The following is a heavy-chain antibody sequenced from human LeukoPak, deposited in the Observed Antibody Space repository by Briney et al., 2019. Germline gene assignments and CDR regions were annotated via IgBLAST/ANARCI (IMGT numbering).Heavy chain of an antibody. CDR3: ARAQYYDILTGYYSYNWFDP. Sequence: SETLSLTCAVYGASFSGYYWSWIRQPPGKGLEWIGEINHSGSTNYNPSLKSRVTISVDTSKNQFSLKLSSVTAADTAVYYCARAQYYDILTGYYSYNWFDPWGQGTLVTVSS. J-gene: IGHJ5*02. CDR1: GASFSGYY. CDR2: INHSGST. V-gene: IGHV4-34*01. D-gene: IGHD3-9*01.